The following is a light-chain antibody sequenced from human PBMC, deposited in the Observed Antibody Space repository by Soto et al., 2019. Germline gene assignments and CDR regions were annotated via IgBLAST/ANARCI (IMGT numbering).Light chain of an antibody. V-gene: IGLV1-40*01. Sequence: QSVLTQPPSVSGAPGQRVTISCTGSSSNIGANYDVHWYQHLPGTAPKLLIYGNTIRPSGVPARFSASQSGTSASLAITGLQAEDEADYYCQSYDSSLSAGVFGGGTKLTVL. CDR3: QSYDSSLSAGV. CDR1: SSNIGANYD. J-gene: IGLJ2*01. CDR2: GNT.